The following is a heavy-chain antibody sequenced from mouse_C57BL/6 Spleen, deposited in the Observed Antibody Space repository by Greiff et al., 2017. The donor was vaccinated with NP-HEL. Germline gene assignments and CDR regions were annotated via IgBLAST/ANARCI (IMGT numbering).Heavy chain of an antibody. CDR2: ISDGGSYT. D-gene: IGHD1-1*01. V-gene: IGHV5-4*01. CDR3: ARDRVITTVVSRFAY. J-gene: IGHJ3*01. Sequence: DVQLVESGGGLVKPGGSLKLSCAASGFTFSSYAMSWVRQTPEKRLEWVATISDGGSYTYYPDNVKGRFTISRDNAKNNLYLQMSHLKSEDTAMYYCARDRVITTVVSRFAYWGQGTLVTVSA. CDR1: GFTFSSYA.